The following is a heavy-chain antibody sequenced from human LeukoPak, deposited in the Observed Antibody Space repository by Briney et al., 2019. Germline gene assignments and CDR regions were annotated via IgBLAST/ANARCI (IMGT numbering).Heavy chain of an antibody. Sequence: GGSLRLSCAASGFTFSSYGMHWVRQAPGKGLEGVAFIRYDGSNKYYADSVKGRFTISRDNSKNTLYLQMNSLRAEDTAVYYCAKDLSSRSYYDFWSGYFYNWFDPWGQGTLVTVSS. CDR2: IRYDGSNK. J-gene: IGHJ5*02. V-gene: IGHV3-30*02. D-gene: IGHD3-3*01. CDR3: AKDLSSRSYYDFWSGYFYNWFDP. CDR1: GFTFSSYG.